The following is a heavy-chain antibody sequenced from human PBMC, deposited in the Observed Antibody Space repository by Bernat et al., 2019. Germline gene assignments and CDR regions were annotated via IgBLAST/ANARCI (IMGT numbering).Heavy chain of an antibody. CDR3: ASKYCSSTSCYGLSWFDP. CDR1: GGTFSSYA. CDR2: IIPILGIA. J-gene: IGHJ5*02. D-gene: IGHD2-2*01. Sequence: QVQLVQSGAEVKKPGSSVKVSCKASGGTFSSYAISWVRQAPGQGLEWMGRIIPILGIANYAQKFQGRVTITADKSTSTAHMELSSLRSEDTAVYYCASKYCSSTSCYGLSWFDPWGQGTLVTVSS. V-gene: IGHV1-69*04.